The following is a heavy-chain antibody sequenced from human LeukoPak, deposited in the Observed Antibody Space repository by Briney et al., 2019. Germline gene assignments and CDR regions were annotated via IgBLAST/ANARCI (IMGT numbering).Heavy chain of an antibody. J-gene: IGHJ5*02. V-gene: IGHV3-48*01. D-gene: IGHD3-10*01. Sequence: PGGSLRLSCAASGFTFSTYSLNWFRQAPGKGLEWVSYISSSSSTTEYADSVKGRFTISSDNSKNTLYLQMNSLRAEDTAVYYCAKDLHYYGSGSYVPFDPWGQGTLVTVSS. CDR1: GFTFSTYS. CDR3: AKDLHYYGSGSYVPFDP. CDR2: ISSSSSTT.